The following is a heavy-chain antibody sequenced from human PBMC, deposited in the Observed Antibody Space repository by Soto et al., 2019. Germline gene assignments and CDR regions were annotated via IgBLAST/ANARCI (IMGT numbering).Heavy chain of an antibody. V-gene: IGHV1-46*01. D-gene: IGHD6-19*01. J-gene: IGHJ3*02. Sequence: QVQLVQSGAEVKKPGASVKVSCKASGYTFINYYMHWVRQAPGQGLEWMGIINPNGGSTTYAQKCQGRVTVTRDTSTNTVNMELSSLRSEATAVYYCAGEKWLVRRNDPFDIWAQGTMVTASS. CDR3: AGEKWLVRRNDPFDI. CDR2: INPNGGST. CDR1: GYTFINYY.